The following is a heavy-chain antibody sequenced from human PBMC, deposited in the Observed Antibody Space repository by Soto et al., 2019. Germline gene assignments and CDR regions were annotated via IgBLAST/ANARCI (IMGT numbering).Heavy chain of an antibody. CDR3: ARGGYCVNDVCSTQFDY. V-gene: IGHV4-34*01. D-gene: IGHD2-8*01. CDR2: INQSGRT. J-gene: IGHJ4*02. Sequence: PSETLSLTCAVFNDSISEYYWSWIRQSPGKGLEWIGEINQSGRTNYNPSLRSRLTLSIDTSKNQFSLKLRSVNAADTAVYFCARGGYCVNDVCSTQFDYWGQGALVTV. CDR1: NDSISEYY.